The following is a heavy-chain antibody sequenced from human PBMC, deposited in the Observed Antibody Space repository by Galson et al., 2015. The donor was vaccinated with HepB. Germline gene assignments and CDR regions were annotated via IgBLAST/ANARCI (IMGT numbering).Heavy chain of an antibody. Sequence: SLRLSCAASGFTVSSNYMSWVRQAPGKGLEWVSVIYSGGSTYYADSVKGRFTISRDNSKNTLYLQMNSLRAEDTAVYYCARVQFLRFLEWLSFDYWGQGTLVTVSS. CDR1: GFTVSSNY. CDR2: IYSGGST. D-gene: IGHD3-3*01. V-gene: IGHV3-53*01. J-gene: IGHJ4*02. CDR3: ARVQFLRFLEWLSFDY.